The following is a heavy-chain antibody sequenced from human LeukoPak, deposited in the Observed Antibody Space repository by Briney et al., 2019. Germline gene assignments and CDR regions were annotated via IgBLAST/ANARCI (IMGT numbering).Heavy chain of an antibody. CDR1: GYTFTGYY. CDR3: ARDNDYGDYEGWFDP. V-gene: IGHV1-2*02. J-gene: IGHJ5*02. CDR2: INPNSGGT. Sequence: ASVKVSCKASGYTFTGYYMHWVRQAPEQGLEWMGWINPNSGGTNYAQKFQGRVTMTRDTSISTAYMELSRLRSDDTAVYYCARDNDYGDYEGWFDPWGQGTLVTVSS. D-gene: IGHD4-17*01.